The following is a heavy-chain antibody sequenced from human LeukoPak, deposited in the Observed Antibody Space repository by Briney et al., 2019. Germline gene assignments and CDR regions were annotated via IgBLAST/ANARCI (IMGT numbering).Heavy chain of an antibody. CDR2: ISYDGSNK. D-gene: IGHD4-23*01. Sequence: PGGSLRLSCAASGFTFSSYAMHWVRQAPGKGLEWVALISYDGSNKYYADSVKGRFTISRDNSKNTLYLQMNSLRAEDTAVYYCARDDGPPYGGNPLWFDPWGQGTLVTVSS. CDR3: ARDDGPPYGGNPLWFDP. J-gene: IGHJ5*02. CDR1: GFTFSSYA. V-gene: IGHV3-30-3*01.